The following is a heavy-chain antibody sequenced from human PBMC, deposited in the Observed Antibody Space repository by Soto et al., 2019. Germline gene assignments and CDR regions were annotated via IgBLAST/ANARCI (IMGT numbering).Heavy chain of an antibody. V-gene: IGHV3-30*18. CDR3: AKDAWGPPDYSNHNTLFDY. D-gene: IGHD4-4*01. Sequence: QVQLVESGGGVVQPGRSLRLSCAASGFTFSSYGMHWVRQAPGKGLEWVAVISYDGSNKYYADSVKGRFTISRDNSKNTLYLQMNSLRAEDTAVYYCAKDAWGPPDYSNHNTLFDYWGQGTLVTVSS. CDR1: GFTFSSYG. J-gene: IGHJ4*02. CDR2: ISYDGSNK.